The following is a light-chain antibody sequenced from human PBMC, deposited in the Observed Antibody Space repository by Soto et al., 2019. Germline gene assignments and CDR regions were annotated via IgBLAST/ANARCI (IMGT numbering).Light chain of an antibody. J-gene: IGKJ5*01. CDR3: QQYNTYST. CDR2: DAS. V-gene: IGKV1-5*01. Sequence: DIQMTQSPSTLSASVGESVPINCRASQNIRNWLAWYQQKPGKAPNTLIYDASSLKSGVPARFSGSGSGTEFTLTISSLQPDDFATYYCQQYNTYSTFGQGTRLEIK. CDR1: QNIRNW.